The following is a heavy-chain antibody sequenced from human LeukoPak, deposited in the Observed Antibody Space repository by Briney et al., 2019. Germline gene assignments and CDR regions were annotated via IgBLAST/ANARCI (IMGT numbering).Heavy chain of an antibody. CDR3: AREVSTTSCSSCWFDP. J-gene: IGHJ5*02. CDR1: GFTFSSYS. CDR2: ISSSSSTI. D-gene: IGHD2-2*01. V-gene: IGHV3-48*01. Sequence: QTGGSPRLSCAASGFTFSSYSMNWVRQAPGKGLEWVSYISSSSSTIYYADSVKGRFTISRDNSKNTLYLQMNSLRAEDTAVYYCAREVSTTSCSSCWFDPWGQGTLVTVSS.